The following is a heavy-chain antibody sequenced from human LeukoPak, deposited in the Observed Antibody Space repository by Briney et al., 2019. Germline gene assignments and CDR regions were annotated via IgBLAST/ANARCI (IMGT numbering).Heavy chain of an antibody. V-gene: IGHV4-38-2*02. Sequence: SETLSLTCTVSGYSISSGYYWGWIRQPPGKGLEWIGSIYHSGSTYYNPSLKSRVTISVDTSKNQFSLKLSSVTAADTAVYYCARGRYYYDHWGQGTLVTVSS. CDR2: IYHSGST. D-gene: IGHD1-14*01. J-gene: IGHJ4*02. CDR3: ARGRYYYDH. CDR1: GYSISSGYY.